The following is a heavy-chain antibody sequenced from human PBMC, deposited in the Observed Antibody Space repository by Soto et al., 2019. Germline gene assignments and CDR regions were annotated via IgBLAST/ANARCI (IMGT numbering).Heavy chain of an antibody. CDR3: ARAVAVAADFDY. D-gene: IGHD6-19*01. V-gene: IGHV1-3*05. CDR2: INAGNGNT. CDR1: GYTFTGYA. Sequence: QVQLVQSGAEEKKPGASVKVSCKASGYTFTGYAMHWVRQAPGQRLEWMGWINAGNGNTKYSQKFQGRVTITRDTSASTAYRERSSVSSDDTAVYYCARAVAVAADFDYWGQGTLVTVSS. J-gene: IGHJ4*02.